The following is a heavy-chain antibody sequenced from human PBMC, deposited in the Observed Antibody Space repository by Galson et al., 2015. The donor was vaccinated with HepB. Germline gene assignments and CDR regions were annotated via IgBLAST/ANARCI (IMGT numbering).Heavy chain of an antibody. D-gene: IGHD3-16*01. V-gene: IGHV3-23*01. CDR3: AKDSGLGGEDY. Sequence: SLRLSCAASGFTFSVYTMNWVRQAPGKGLEWVSAIRGSGTGTYYADSVKDRFTISRDDSKNTLFLQLNSLRAEDTAIYYCAKDSGLGGEDYWGQGILVTVSS. CDR2: IRGSGTGT. CDR1: GFTFSVYT. J-gene: IGHJ4*02.